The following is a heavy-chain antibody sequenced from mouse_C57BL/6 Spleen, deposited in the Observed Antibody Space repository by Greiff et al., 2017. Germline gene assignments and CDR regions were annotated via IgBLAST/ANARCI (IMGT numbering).Heavy chain of an antibody. J-gene: IGHJ3*01. CDR1: GYTFTSYW. CDR2: IHPNSGST. Sequence: QVQLQQPGAELVKPGASVKMSCKASGYTFTSYWITWVKQRPGQGLEWIGMIHPNSGSTNYNEKFKSKATLTVDKSSSTAYMQLSSLTSEDSAVYYCARGDPWFAYWGQGTLVTVSA. V-gene: IGHV1-64*01. CDR3: ARGDPWFAY.